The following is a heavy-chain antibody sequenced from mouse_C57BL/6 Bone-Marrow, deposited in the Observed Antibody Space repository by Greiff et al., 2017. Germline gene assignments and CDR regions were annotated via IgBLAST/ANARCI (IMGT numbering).Heavy chain of an antibody. D-gene: IGHD1-1*01. CDR2: INPNNGGT. V-gene: IGHV1-18*01. Sequence: VQLQQSGPELVKPGASVKIPCKASGYTFTDYNMDWVKQSHGKSLEWIGDINPNNGGTIYNQKFKGKATLTVDKSSSTAYMELRSLTSEDTAIYYSTRYGYYCSSFAYWGQGTTLTVSS. CDR3: TRYGYYCSSFAY. J-gene: IGHJ2*01. CDR1: GYTFTDYN.